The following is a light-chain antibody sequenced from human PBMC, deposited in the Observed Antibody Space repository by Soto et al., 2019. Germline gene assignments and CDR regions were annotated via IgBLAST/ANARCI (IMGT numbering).Light chain of an antibody. CDR2: GAS. J-gene: IGKJ4*01. V-gene: IGKV3D-15*01. CDR1: QSVNIY. Sequence: EIVITQSPATLSVSPGESATLSCRASQSVNIYLAWYQQKPCQAPRLLIFGASSRATGIPARFSGSGSGTEFNLTISSLQSEDFAVYFCQQYDDWLRLTFGGGTKVDIK. CDR3: QQYDDWLRLT.